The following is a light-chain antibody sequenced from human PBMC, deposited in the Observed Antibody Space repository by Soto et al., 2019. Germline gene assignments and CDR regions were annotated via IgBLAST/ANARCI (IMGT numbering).Light chain of an antibody. CDR2: AAS. CDR1: QGIRND. CDR3: KQYGGTPPIT. Sequence: AVQMTQSRSSLSASVGDGVTITCRASQGIRNDLGWYQQKPGKAPKLLIYAASSLQSGVPSRFSGSGSGTDFTLTISRLEPEDFAVYYCKQYGGTPPITFGQGTRLEIK. V-gene: IGKV1-6*01. J-gene: IGKJ5*01.